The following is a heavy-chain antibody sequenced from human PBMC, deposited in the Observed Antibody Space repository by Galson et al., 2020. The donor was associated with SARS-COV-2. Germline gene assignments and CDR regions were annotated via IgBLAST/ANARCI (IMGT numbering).Heavy chain of an antibody. D-gene: IGHD6-13*01. Sequence: ASVKVSCKASGYTFTSYYMHWVRQAPGQGLEWMGIINPSGGSTSYAQKFQGRVTMTRDTSTSTVYMELSSLRSEDTAVYYCARDYIAAAGTRWFDPWGQGTLVTVSS. J-gene: IGHJ5*02. CDR1: GYTFTSYY. CDR3: ARDYIAAAGTRWFDP. V-gene: IGHV1-46*01. CDR2: INPSGGST.